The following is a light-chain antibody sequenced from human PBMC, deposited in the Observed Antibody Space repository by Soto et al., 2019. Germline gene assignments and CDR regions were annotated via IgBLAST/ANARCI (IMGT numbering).Light chain of an antibody. J-gene: IGKJ1*01. Sequence: IVMGRAPGSLSLSLGEGGTLSCRASQSVRSSFLAWFQQKPGQAPRLLIFGASSRATGIPDRFSGSGSGTQLTLAIRRMASDAFAVYFCHPYGSSPWTLGQGTKVDIK. CDR3: HPYGSSPWT. CDR1: QSVRSSF. V-gene: IGKV3-20*01. CDR2: GAS.